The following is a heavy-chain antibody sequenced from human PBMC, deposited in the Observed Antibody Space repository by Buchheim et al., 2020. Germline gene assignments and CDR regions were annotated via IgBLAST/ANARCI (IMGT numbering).Heavy chain of an antibody. Sequence: QVQLQESGPGLVKPSETLSLTCAVSGGSISSYNWWNWVRQPPGEGLEWIGEVFHSGSTNYNTSLKSRVTISVDTSKNQFSLKLTSVTAADTAVYYCARDRSTSPARTWSSTESWGQGTL. CDR1: GGSISSYNW. J-gene: IGHJ5*02. D-gene: IGHD2-2*01. V-gene: IGHV4-4*02. CDR2: VFHSGST. CDR3: ARDRSTSPARTWSSTES.